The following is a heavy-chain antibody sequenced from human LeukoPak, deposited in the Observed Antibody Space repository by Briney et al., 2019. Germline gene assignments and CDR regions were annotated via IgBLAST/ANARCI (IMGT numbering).Heavy chain of an antibody. CDR1: GGSISSGSYY. Sequence: SQTLSLTCTVSGGSISSGSYYWSWIRQPAGKGLEWIGRIYTSGSTNYNPSLKSRVTMSVDTSKNQFSLKLSSVTAADTAVYYCARDRGCSSTSCSSNWFDPWGQGTLVTVSS. CDR2: IYTSGST. CDR3: ARDRGCSSTSCSSNWFDP. V-gene: IGHV4-61*02. J-gene: IGHJ5*02. D-gene: IGHD2-2*01.